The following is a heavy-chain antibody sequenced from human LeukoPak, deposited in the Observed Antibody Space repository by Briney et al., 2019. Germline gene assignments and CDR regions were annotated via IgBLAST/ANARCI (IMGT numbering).Heavy chain of an antibody. CDR3: AASYCSGGSCYRPYYYYGMDV. D-gene: IGHD2-15*01. CDR1: GYTFTAYY. V-gene: IGHV1-2*02. CDR2: INPNSGGT. J-gene: IGHJ6*02. Sequence: ASVKVSCKASGYTFTAYYMHWVRQAPGQGLEWMGWINPNSGGTNYAQKFQGRVTMTTDTSTSTAYMELRSLRSDDTAVYYCAASYCSGGSCYRPYYYYGMDVWGQGTTVTVSS.